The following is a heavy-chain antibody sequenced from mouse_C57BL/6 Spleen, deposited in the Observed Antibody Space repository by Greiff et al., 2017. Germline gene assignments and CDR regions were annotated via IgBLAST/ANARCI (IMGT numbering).Heavy chain of an antibody. CDR2: IHPNSGST. V-gene: IGHV1-64*01. J-gene: IGHJ2*01. D-gene: IGHD2-3*01. CDR1: GYTFTSYW. Sequence: QVHVKQPGAELVKPGASVKLSCKASGYTFTSYWMHWVKQRPGQGLEWIGMIHPNSGSTNYNEKFKSKATLTVDKSSSTAYMQLSSLTSEDSAVXYCARSPGSIAYFDYWGQGTTLTVSS. CDR3: ARSPGSIAYFDY.